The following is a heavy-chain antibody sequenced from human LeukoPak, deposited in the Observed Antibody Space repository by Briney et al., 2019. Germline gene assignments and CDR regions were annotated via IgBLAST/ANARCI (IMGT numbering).Heavy chain of an antibody. V-gene: IGHV3-30*18. CDR1: GFTFSSYG. Sequence: PGRSLRLSCAASGFTFSSYGMHWVRQAPGKGLEWVAVISYDGSNKYYADSVKGRFTISRDNSKNTLYLQMNSLRAEDTAVYYCAKGGLWSYWGQGTLVTVSS. CDR2: ISYDGSNK. D-gene: IGHD5-18*01. CDR3: AKGGLWSY. J-gene: IGHJ4*02.